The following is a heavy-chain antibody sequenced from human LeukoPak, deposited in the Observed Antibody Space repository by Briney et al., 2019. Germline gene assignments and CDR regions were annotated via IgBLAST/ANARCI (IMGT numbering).Heavy chain of an antibody. D-gene: IGHD2-8*01. CDR3: ARDFHAVHFDS. CDR2: LRGDGTSA. Sequence: GGSLRLSCAASGFTFSSYWMSWVRQVSGKGLVCVARLRGDGTSAMYADSVKGRFTISRDNAKNTLFLQMNSLRVEDTAVYYCARDFHAVHFDSWGQGTLVAVSS. CDR1: GFTFSSYW. V-gene: IGHV3-74*03. J-gene: IGHJ4*02.